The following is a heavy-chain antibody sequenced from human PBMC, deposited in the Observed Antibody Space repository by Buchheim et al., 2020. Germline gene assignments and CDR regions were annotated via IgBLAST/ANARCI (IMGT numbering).Heavy chain of an antibody. D-gene: IGHD6-13*01. V-gene: IGHV3-7*04. CDR2: IKQDGSER. CDR3: AREASYSSSWSFDY. CDR1: GFSFNNYW. Sequence: EVQLEESGGGLVQPGGSLRLSCEASGFSFNNYWMSWVRQAPGKGLEWVANIKQDGSERYYVDSVKGRFTISRDNDKNSLYLQMNTLRAEDTAVYYCAREASYSSSWSFDYWGQGTL. J-gene: IGHJ4*02.